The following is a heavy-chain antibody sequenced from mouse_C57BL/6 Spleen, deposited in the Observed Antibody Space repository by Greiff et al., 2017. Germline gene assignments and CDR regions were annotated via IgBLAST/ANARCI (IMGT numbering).Heavy chain of an antibody. D-gene: IGHD1-2*01. V-gene: IGHV1-64*01. CDR3: ARGDSFRRSPMDY. J-gene: IGHJ4*01. Sequence: VQLQQPGAELVKPGASVKLSCKASGYTFTSYWMHWVKQRPGQGLEWIGMIHPNSGSTNYNEKFKSKDTMTVDKSSSTAYMQLISLTSKNSAVYDCARGDSFRRSPMDYWGQGTSVTVSS. CDR1: GYTFTSYW. CDR2: IHPNSGST.